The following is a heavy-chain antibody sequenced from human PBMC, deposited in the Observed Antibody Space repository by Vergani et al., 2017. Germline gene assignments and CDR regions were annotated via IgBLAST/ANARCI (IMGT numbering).Heavy chain of an antibody. CDR1: GFTFSSYG. Sequence: QVQLVESGGGVVQPGRSLRLSCAASGFTFSSYGMHWVRQAPGKGLEWVAVTSYDGSNKYYAASVKGRFTISRDNSKNTLYLQMNSLRAEDTAVYYCARDGLKGSFWGMDVWGQGTTVTVSS. J-gene: IGHJ6*02. D-gene: IGHD3-10*01. CDR3: ARDGLKGSFWGMDV. CDR2: TSYDGSNK. V-gene: IGHV3-30*03.